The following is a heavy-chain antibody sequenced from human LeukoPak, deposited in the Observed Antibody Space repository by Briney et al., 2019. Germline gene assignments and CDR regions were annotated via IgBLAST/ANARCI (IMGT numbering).Heavy chain of an antibody. CDR1: GYTFTSYY. Sequence: VASVKVSCKASGYTFTSYYMHWVRQAPGQGLEWMGIINPSGGSTSYAQKFQGRVTMTRDTSTSTVYMELSSLRSEDTAVYYCARVESGGYVRGYFDYWGQGTLVTVSS. D-gene: IGHD5-12*01. V-gene: IGHV1-46*01. CDR2: INPSGGST. J-gene: IGHJ4*02. CDR3: ARVESGGYVRGYFDY.